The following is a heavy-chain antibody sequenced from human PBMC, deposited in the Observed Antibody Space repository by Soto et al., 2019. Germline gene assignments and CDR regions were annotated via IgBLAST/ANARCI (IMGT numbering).Heavy chain of an antibody. CDR3: ARDRHPGIAAGGPDY. J-gene: IGHJ4*02. CDR2: IWYDGNNE. Sequence: QVQLVESGGGVVQPGRSLRLSCAASGFTFSSYGMHWVRQAPGKGLEWVAVIWYDGNNEYYADSVKGRFTISRDNSKNTLYLQMNSLRGEDTAVYYCARDRHPGIAAGGPDYWGQGTRVTVSS. V-gene: IGHV3-33*01. D-gene: IGHD6-13*01. CDR1: GFTFSSYG.